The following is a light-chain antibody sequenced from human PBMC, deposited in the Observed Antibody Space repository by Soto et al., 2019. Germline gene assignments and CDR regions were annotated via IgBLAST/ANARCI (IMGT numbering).Light chain of an antibody. CDR1: QTISTY. Sequence: DIQLTQSPSSLFASVGDRVTVTCRASQTISTYLNWYKQKSGQAPSLLIYAASSLHSGVPSRFSGTGSGTDFTLTISTLQPEDFESYYCQQSYSDPTTFGGGTKVDIK. CDR3: QQSYSDPTT. CDR2: AAS. V-gene: IGKV1-39*01. J-gene: IGKJ4*01.